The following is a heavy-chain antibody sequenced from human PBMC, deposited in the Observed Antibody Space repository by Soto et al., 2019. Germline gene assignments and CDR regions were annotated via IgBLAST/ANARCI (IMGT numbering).Heavy chain of an antibody. CDR3: ARQGRITIFTNWFDP. Sequence: PGGSLKISCNGSGYSFTSYWIGWVRQMPWKGLEWMGIIYPGDSDTRYSPSFQGQVTISADKSISTACLQWSSLKASDTAMYYCARQGRITIFTNWFDPWGQGTLVTVSS. CDR1: GYSFTSYW. CDR2: IYPGDSDT. J-gene: IGHJ5*02. V-gene: IGHV5-51*01. D-gene: IGHD3-9*01.